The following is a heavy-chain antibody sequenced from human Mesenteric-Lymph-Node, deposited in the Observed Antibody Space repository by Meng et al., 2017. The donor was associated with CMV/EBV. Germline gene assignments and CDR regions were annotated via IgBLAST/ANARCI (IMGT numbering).Heavy chain of an antibody. Sequence: ASVQVSCKASAYTFSNYVISWVRQPPGQGLEYMGWISAYSGNTHYAQKLQGRVSMTTDTSTSTAYMEVRSLRADDTAIYYCARTLVPPEVIRKLGRGSGYYTTHYYYTMDVWGQGTTVTVSS. CDR3: ARTLVPPEVIRKLGRGSGYYTTHYYYTMDV. D-gene: IGHD3-3*01. V-gene: IGHV1-18*01. CDR2: ISAYSGNT. CDR1: AYTFSNYV. J-gene: IGHJ6*02.